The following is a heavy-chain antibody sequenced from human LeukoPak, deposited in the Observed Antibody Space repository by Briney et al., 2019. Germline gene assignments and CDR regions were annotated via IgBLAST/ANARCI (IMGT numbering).Heavy chain of an antibody. CDR1: GFTFSSYS. J-gene: IGHJ6*03. CDR3: ARDPYSGGYGAYYYYYMDV. V-gene: IGHV3-48*01. Sequence: SGGSLRLSCAASGFTFSSYSMNWVRQAPGKGLEWVSYISSSSSTIYYADSVKGRFTISRDNAKNSLYLQMDSLRAEDTAVYYCARDPYSGGYGAYYYYYMDVWGKGTTVTISS. CDR2: ISSSSSTI. D-gene: IGHD1-26*01.